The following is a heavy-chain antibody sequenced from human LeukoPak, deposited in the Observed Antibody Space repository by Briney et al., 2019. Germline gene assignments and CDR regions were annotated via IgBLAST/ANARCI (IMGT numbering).Heavy chain of an antibody. CDR1: GGSISSYY. CDR3: ARLGAGPTYYDFWSGYSLFYFDY. Sequence: PSETLSLTCTVSGGSISSYYWSWIRQPPGKGLEWIGYIYYSGSTNYNPSLKSRVTISVGTSKNQFSLKLSSVTAADTAVYYCARLGAGPTYYDFWSGYSLFYFDYWGQGTLVTVSS. CDR2: IYYSGST. D-gene: IGHD3-3*01. V-gene: IGHV4-59*08. J-gene: IGHJ4*02.